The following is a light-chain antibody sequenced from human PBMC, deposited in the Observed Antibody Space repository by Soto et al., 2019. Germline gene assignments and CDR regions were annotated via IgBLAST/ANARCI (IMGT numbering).Light chain of an antibody. Sequence: QSVLTQPPSASGTPGQRITISCSGSSSNIGSNTVNWYQQLPGTAPKLLIYSNNQRPSGVPDRFSGSQSGTSASLAISGLKSEDEADYYCAAWDDCLNGVMFGGGTKLHVL. CDR1: SSNIGSNT. CDR2: SNN. V-gene: IGLV1-44*01. CDR3: AAWDDCLNGVM. J-gene: IGLJ3*02.